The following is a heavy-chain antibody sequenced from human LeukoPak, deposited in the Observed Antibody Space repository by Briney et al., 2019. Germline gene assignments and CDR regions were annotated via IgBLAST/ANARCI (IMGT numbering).Heavy chain of an antibody. Sequence: SETLSLTCTVSGGSISSYYWSWIRQPPGKGLEWIGYIYYSGSTNYNPSLKSRVTISVDTSKNQFSLKLSSVTAADTAVYYCARYGSGSYAPHFDYWGQGTLVTVSS. V-gene: IGHV4-59*01. D-gene: IGHD3-10*01. J-gene: IGHJ4*02. CDR3: ARYGSGSYAPHFDY. CDR2: IYYSGST. CDR1: GGSISSYY.